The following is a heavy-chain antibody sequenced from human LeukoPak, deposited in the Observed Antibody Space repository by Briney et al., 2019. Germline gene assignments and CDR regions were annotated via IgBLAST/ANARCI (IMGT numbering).Heavy chain of an antibody. Sequence: GGSLRLSCAASGFTFSSYSMNWVRQAPGKGLEWVSSISSSSSYIYHADSVKGRFTISRDNAKNSLYLQMNSLRAEDTAVYYCVRDNPIAAAGSPIWGQGTMVTVSS. V-gene: IGHV3-21*01. CDR1: GFTFSSYS. D-gene: IGHD6-13*01. CDR2: ISSSSSYI. J-gene: IGHJ3*02. CDR3: VRDNPIAAAGSPI.